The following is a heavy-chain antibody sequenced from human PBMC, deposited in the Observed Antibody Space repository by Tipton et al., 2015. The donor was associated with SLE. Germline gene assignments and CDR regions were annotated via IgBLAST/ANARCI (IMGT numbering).Heavy chain of an antibody. J-gene: IGHJ4*02. CDR3: AREGLGGAFDF. D-gene: IGHD2-15*01. Sequence: TLSLTCTVSGGSISNYYWSWIRQPPGKGLEWIGYIYYSGSTNYNPPLKSRVTISVDTSKNQFSLNLSSVTAADTAVYYCAREGLGGAFDFWGQGTLVTVSS. CDR2: IYYSGST. CDR1: GGSISNYY. V-gene: IGHV4-59*01.